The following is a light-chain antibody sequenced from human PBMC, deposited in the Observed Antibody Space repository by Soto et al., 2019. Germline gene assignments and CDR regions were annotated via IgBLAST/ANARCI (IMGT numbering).Light chain of an antibody. Sequence: IVMTQNPLSLPVTPGEPASISCRSNLSLLHSSGYHYLDWYLQKPGQSPQLLIYLGSTLASGVPDRFSGSGSGTDFTLKISRVEAEDIGVYYCMQVLQIPYTFGQGTKLEIK. V-gene: IGKV2-28*01. CDR3: MQVLQIPYT. CDR1: LSLLHSSGYHY. J-gene: IGKJ2*01. CDR2: LGS.